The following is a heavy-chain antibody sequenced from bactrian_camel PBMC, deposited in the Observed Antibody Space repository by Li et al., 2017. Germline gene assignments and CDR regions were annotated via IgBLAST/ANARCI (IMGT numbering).Heavy chain of an antibody. D-gene: IGHD4*01. CDR2: IATGCGNT. CDR3: AADGGVSDYVPRPFAY. CDR1: GNTGTINV. V-gene: IGHV3S54*01. Sequence: HVQLVESGGGSVQTGGSLTLPCAASGNTGTINVMAWFRQAPGKEREGVARIATGCGNTYYADSVKGRFTISQDNAKNTLYLQMNSLEPGDTAVYYCAADGGVSDYVPRPFAYWGQGTQVTVS. J-gene: IGHJ6*01.